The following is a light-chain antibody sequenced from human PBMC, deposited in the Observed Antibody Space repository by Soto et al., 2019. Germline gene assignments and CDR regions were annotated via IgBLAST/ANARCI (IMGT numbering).Light chain of an antibody. CDR2: GAS. V-gene: IGKV3-20*01. CDR3: QQYGDRPWT. J-gene: IGKJ1*01. Sequence: EIVLTQSPGTLSLSPGEGANLSCTTSQNIRSNFLAWFQQKPGQPPRLLIYGASSRATDIPDRFSGSGSGTDFTLTINRLEPEDFGVYYCQQYGDRPWTFGQGTKVDIK. CDR1: QNIRSNF.